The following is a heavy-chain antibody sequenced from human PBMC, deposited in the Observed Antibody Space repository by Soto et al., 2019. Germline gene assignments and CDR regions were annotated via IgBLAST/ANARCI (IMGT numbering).Heavy chain of an antibody. CDR3: ARGREVYYYDSSGYFNFDY. CDR2: INHSGST. Sequence: SETLSLTCAVYGGSFSGYYWSWIRQPPGKGLAWIGEINHSGSTNYNPSLKSRVTISVDTSKNQFSLKLSSVTAADTAVYYCARGREVYYYDSSGYFNFDYWGQGTLVTVSS. CDR1: GGSFSGYY. D-gene: IGHD3-22*01. J-gene: IGHJ4*02. V-gene: IGHV4-34*01.